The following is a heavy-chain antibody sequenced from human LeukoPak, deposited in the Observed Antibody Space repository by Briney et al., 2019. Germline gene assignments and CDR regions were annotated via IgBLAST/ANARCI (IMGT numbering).Heavy chain of an antibody. D-gene: IGHD6-6*01. Sequence: GGALRLSCAASGFTFSSYEMNWVRQPPGKELEWVSYISSSGSTIYYADSVKGRFTISRDNAKNSLYLQMNSLRAEDTAVYYCARDLSIAARGGIWGQGTMVTVSS. V-gene: IGHV3-48*03. CDR1: GFTFSSYE. CDR2: ISSSGSTI. CDR3: ARDLSIAARGGI. J-gene: IGHJ3*02.